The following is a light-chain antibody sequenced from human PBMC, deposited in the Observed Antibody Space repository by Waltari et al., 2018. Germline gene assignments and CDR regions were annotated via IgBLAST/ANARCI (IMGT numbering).Light chain of an antibody. J-gene: IGLJ1*01. Sequence: SSELTQPPSVSVSPGQTARTTCSGDALPKQYAYWYQQKPDQAPVLLIYKDSERPSGIPERFSGSSSGTTVTLTISGVQADDEADYYCQSADSSGTQGVFGTGTKVTVL. CDR3: QSADSSGTQGV. V-gene: IGLV3-25*03. CDR2: KDS. CDR1: ALPKQY.